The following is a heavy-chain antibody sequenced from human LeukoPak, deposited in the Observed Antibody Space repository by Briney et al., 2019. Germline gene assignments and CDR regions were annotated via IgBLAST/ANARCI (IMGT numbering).Heavy chain of an antibody. D-gene: IGHD2-2*01. Sequence: ASVKVSCKASGYTFTSSDINWVRQATGQGLEWMGWMNPNRGNTGYAQKFQGRVTMTRNTSISTAYMELSSLRSEDTAVYYCARGRRGSTSTNHRATRGVYYLDYWGQGTLVTVSS. J-gene: IGHJ4*02. V-gene: IGHV1-8*01. CDR2: MNPNRGNT. CDR3: ARGRRGSTSTNHRATRGVYYLDY. CDR1: GYTFTSSD.